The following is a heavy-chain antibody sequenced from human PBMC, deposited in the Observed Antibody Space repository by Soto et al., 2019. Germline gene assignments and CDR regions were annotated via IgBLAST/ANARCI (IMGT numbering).Heavy chain of an antibody. CDR1: GFPFSKFD. V-gene: IGHV3-13*04. CDR2: IGISGDT. Sequence: GGSLRLSCEASGFPFSKFDMHWVRQPTGKGLEWVSTIGISGDTYYAVSVKGRFTISRDNAKNSLSLQMNSLRAGDTALYFCARGQEVGAHFFDSWGQGTHVTV. J-gene: IGHJ4*02. D-gene: IGHD3-16*01. CDR3: ARGQEVGAHFFDS.